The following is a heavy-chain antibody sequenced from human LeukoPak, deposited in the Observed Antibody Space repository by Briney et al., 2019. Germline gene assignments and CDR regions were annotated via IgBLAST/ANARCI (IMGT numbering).Heavy chain of an antibody. V-gene: IGHV3-30*02. D-gene: IGHD1/OR15-1a*01. Sequence: GGSLRLSCAASGFTFSSYGMHWVRQAPGKGLEWVAFIRYDGSNKYYADSVKGRFTISRDNSQNTLYLQMNSLRAEDTAVYYCAKNGLRGQQHYYFVYWGQGTLVTVSS. CDR1: GFTFSSYG. J-gene: IGHJ4*02. CDR3: AKNGLRGQQHYYFVY. CDR2: IRYDGSNK.